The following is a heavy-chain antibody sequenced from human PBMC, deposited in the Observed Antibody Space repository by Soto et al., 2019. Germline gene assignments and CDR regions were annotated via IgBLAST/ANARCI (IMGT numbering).Heavy chain of an antibody. Sequence: QVQLVEYGGGLVEPGGSLRISCAASGFSVGDYYMTWIRQAPGKGLEWLSYSSSSGGYTNYADSVKGRFTISRDNARNALYLQMDSLRAEDTAVYFWTRSSGCRQVFTFDYVLDVWGQGTTVTVSS. CDR2: SSSSGGYT. V-gene: IGHV3-11*06. CDR1: GFSVGDYY. J-gene: IGHJ6*02. CDR3: TRSSGCRQVFTFDYVLDV. D-gene: IGHD3-16*01.